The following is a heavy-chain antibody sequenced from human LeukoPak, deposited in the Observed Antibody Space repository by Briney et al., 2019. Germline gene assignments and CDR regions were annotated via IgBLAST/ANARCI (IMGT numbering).Heavy chain of an antibody. D-gene: IGHD1-1*01. J-gene: IGHJ4*02. CDR1: GGSISSYY. CDR3: ARVASTSTFDY. CDR2: IYYSGST. V-gene: IGHV4-59*01. Sequence: PSETLSLTCTVSGGSISSYYWSWIRQPPGKGLEWIGYIYYSGSTNYNPSLKSRVTISVDTSKNQFSLKLSSVTAADTAVYYCARVASTSTFDYWGQGTLVTVSS.